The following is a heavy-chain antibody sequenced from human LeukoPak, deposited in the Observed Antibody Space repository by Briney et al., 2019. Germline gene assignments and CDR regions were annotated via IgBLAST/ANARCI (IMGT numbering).Heavy chain of an antibody. J-gene: IGHJ3*02. D-gene: IGHD1-26*01. CDR1: GFTFDDYA. CDR3: AKDDSGSYYGPSGAFDI. Sequence: GRSLRLSCAAPGFTFDDYAMHWVRQAPGKGLEWVSGISWNSGSIGYADSVKGRFTISRDNAKNSLYLQMNSLRAEDTALYYCAKDDSGSYYGPSGAFDIWGQGTMVTVSS. CDR2: ISWNSGSI. V-gene: IGHV3-9*01.